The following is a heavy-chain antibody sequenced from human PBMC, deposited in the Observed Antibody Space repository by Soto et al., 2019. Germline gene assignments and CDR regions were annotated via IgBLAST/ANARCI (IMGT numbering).Heavy chain of an antibody. J-gene: IGHJ4*02. CDR3: ARIAASGIVHDFDF. CDR1: GYTFTSYA. D-gene: IGHD6-13*01. CDR2: ISAHSGNT. Sequence: QVQLVQSEGEVKKPGASVKISCRASGYTFTSYAINWVRQAPEQGLEWMGWISAHSGNTNYAQKVQGRVTMTTDTSTSTAYMELRSLRSNDTAIYYCARIAASGIVHDFDFWGQGTLVTVSS. V-gene: IGHV1-18*01.